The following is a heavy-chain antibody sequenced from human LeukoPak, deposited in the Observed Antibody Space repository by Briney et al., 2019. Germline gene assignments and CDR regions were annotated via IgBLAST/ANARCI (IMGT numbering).Heavy chain of an antibody. V-gene: IGHV4-61*02. D-gene: IGHD7-27*01. J-gene: IGHJ4*02. Sequence: SETLSLTCTVSGGSISTGSYYWSWIRQPAGKGLEWIGRIYTSGSTSYNPSLKSRVTISVDTSKNQFSLKLSSVTAADTAVYYCSRGTGLLPDYWGQGTLVTVSS. CDR3: SRGTGLLPDY. CDR1: GGSISTGSYY. CDR2: IYTSGST.